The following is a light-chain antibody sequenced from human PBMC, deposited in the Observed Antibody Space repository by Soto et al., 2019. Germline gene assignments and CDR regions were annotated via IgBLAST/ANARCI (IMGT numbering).Light chain of an antibody. V-gene: IGKV3-20*01. Sequence: EIVLTQSPNTLSLSPGERATLSCRASQSVNSDYLVWYQQKPGEAHRPLIYGASRRTTGIPDRFSGGGSGTDFTLTISSLEPGDFAVYYCQHYGNSPPSVTFGPGTKVDIK. J-gene: IGKJ3*01. CDR3: QHYGNSPPSVT. CDR2: GAS. CDR1: QSVNSDY.